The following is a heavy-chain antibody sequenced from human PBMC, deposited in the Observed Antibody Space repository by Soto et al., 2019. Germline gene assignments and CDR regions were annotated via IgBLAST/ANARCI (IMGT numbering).Heavy chain of an antibody. Sequence: SGPTLVNPTQTLTLTCIFSGFSLRTSGVGVGWIRQPPGKALEWLGFIYWNDDKRYSPPLKSRLTITKDTSKNQVVLTMTNMDPVDTATYYCAKSSSSGWYGWFDPWGQGTLVTVSS. D-gene: IGHD6-19*01. CDR2: IYWNDDK. CDR3: AKSSSSGWYGWFDP. V-gene: IGHV2-5*01. J-gene: IGHJ5*02. CDR1: GFSLRTSGVG.